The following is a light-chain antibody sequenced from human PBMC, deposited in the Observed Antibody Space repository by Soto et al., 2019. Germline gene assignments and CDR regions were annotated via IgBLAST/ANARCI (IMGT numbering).Light chain of an antibody. CDR2: VAS. CDR3: QQHGSGPWT. CDR1: QSVSSNN. Sequence: EIVLTQSPDTLSVSPGERATLSCRASQSVSSNNLAWYQHKPGQAPSLLIYVASRRATGPPNMLSGSGCGTEFAVTSTRLEAEDFALYYCQQHGSGPWTFGEGTKVEIK. J-gene: IGKJ1*01. V-gene: IGKV3-20*01.